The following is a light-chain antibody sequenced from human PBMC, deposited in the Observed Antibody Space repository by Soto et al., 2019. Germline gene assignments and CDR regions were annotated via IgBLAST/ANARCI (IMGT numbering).Light chain of an antibody. CDR2: WAS. J-gene: IGKJ1*01. Sequence: DIVMTQSPDSLAVSLGERATINCKSSQSVLYSPNTKNCLTWYQQKPGQPPKLLIYWASTRESGVPDRFSGSGFGADFTPNISSLQAEDVAVYYCQQYYSAALPFGQGTKVEIK. CDR3: QQYYSAALP. CDR1: QSVLYSPNTKNC. V-gene: IGKV4-1*01.